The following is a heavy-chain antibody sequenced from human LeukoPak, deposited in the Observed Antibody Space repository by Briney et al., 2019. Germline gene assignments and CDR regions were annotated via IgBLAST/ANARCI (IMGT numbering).Heavy chain of an antibody. CDR2: INPKSGGT. CDR3: ARDFGYCTAISCRRRFDP. CDR1: GYSFTGDH. V-gene: IGHV1-2*02. Sequence: ASVKVSCKASGYSFTGDHIHWVRQAPGQGLEWMGWINPKSGGTNSPKKFQGRVTMTRDTSIATAYMELSRLRSDDTAVYYCARDFGYCTAISCRRRFDPWGQGTLVTVSS. D-gene: IGHD2-8*02. J-gene: IGHJ5*02.